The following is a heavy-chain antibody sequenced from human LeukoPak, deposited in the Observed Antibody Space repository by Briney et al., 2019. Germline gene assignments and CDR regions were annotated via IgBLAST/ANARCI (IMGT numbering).Heavy chain of an antibody. CDR2: INPNSGGT. V-gene: IGHV1-2*06. J-gene: IGHJ4*02. CDR3: ARVRERRNFDY. CDR1: GYTFTGYY. Sequence: ASVKVSCKASGYTFTGYYMHWVRQAPGQGLEWMGRINPNSGGTNYAQKFQGRVTMTRDTSISTAYMGLSRLRSDDTAVYYCARVRERRNFDYWGQGTLVTVSS.